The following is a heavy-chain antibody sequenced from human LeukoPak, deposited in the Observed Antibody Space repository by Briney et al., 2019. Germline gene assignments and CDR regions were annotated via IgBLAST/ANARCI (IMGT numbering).Heavy chain of an antibody. D-gene: IGHD5-18*01. J-gene: IGHJ6*03. Sequence: PGGSLRLSCAASGFTFSSSAMSWVRQAPGKGLEWVSNISGSGSGGSTYYADSVKGRFTISRDNSKNTLYLQMNSLRAEDTAVYYCAKDARIDRGYSYGVVPLYYYMDVWGKGTTVTVSS. V-gene: IGHV3-23*01. CDR3: AKDARIDRGYSYGVVPLYYYMDV. CDR2: ISGSGSGGST. CDR1: GFTFSSSA.